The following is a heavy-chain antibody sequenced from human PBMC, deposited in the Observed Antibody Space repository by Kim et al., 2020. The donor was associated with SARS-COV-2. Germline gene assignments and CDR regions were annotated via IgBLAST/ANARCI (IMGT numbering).Heavy chain of an antibody. J-gene: IGHJ4*02. CDR3: AAGMGYFDY. CDR1: GFTFSSYA. D-gene: IGHD3-16*01. V-gene: IGHV3-64*01. CDR2: ISSNGGST. Sequence: GGSLRLSCAASGFTFSSYAMHWVRQAPGKGLEYVSAISSNGGSTYYANSVKGRFTISRDNSKNTLYLQMGSLRAEDMAVYYCAAGMGYFDYWGQGTLVTVSS.